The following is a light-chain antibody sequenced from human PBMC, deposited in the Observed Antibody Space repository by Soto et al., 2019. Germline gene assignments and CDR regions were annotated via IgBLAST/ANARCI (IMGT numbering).Light chain of an antibody. V-gene: IGKV1-5*03. CDR1: QSISSW. J-gene: IGKJ1*01. CDR3: QQYNRYSRT. Sequence: DIQMTQSPSTLSASVGDRVTITCRASQSISSWLAWYQQKPGKAPKLLIYKASSLERWVPSRFSGSGSGTAFTLTISSLQTDDFATYYCQQYNRYSRTFGQGTKVEIK. CDR2: KAS.